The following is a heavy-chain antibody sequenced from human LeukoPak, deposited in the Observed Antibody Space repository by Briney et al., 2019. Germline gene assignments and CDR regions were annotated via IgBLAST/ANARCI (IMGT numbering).Heavy chain of an antibody. V-gene: IGHV1-18*01. Sequence: ASVKVSCKASGYTFTSYGSSWVRQAPGQGLEWMGWISAYNGNTNYAQKLQGRVTMTTDTSTSTAYMELRSLRSDDTAVYYCARAGDFWSGYYPNWFYPWGQGTLVTVSS. CDR2: ISAYNGNT. CDR3: ARAGDFWSGYYPNWFYP. D-gene: IGHD3-3*01. J-gene: IGHJ5*02. CDR1: GYTFTSYG.